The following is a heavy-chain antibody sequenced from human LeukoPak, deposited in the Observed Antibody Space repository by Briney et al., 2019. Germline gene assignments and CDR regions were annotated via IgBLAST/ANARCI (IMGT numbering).Heavy chain of an antibody. J-gene: IGHJ4*02. V-gene: IGHV1-2*02. CDR1: GYTFTGYY. CDR2: INPNSGGT. Sequence: ASVKVSCKASGYTFTGYYMHWVRQAPGQGLEWMGWINPNSGGTNYAQKFQGRVTMTRDTSISTAYMELSRLRSDDTAVYYCARGGYYYDSSGPGDYWGQGTLVTVSS. CDR3: ARGGYYYDSSGPGDY. D-gene: IGHD3-22*01.